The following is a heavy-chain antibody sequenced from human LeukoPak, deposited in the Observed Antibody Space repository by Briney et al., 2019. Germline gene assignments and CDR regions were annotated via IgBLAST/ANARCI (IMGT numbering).Heavy chain of an antibody. J-gene: IGHJ4*02. D-gene: IGHD6-13*01. V-gene: IGHV4-4*07. CDR1: GGSISSYY. CDR3: ARDPSYSSSWYRGDYFDY. CDR2: IYTSGST. Sequence: TSETLSLTCTVSGGSISSYYWSWIRQPAGKGLEWIGRIYTSGSTNYNPSLKSRVTMSVDTSKNQFSLKLSSVTAADTAVYYCARDPSYSSSWYRGDYFDYWGLGTLVTVSS.